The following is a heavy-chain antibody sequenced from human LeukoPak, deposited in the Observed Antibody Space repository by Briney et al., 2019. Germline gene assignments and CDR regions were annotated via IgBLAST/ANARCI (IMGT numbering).Heavy chain of an antibody. V-gene: IGHV4-34*04. CDR3: ARPGGMVQLEAMDV. Sequence: PSETLSLTRAVYIGSLSGYYWSWIPHPPGKGLECSGDINHSGSTNHNPPLTSRATLSVDTSQNQFSLTLRSVAAADTAVYYCARPGGMVQLEAMDVWGKGTTVTVSS. J-gene: IGHJ6*03. D-gene: IGHD1-1*01. CDR1: IGSLSGYY. CDR2: INHSGST.